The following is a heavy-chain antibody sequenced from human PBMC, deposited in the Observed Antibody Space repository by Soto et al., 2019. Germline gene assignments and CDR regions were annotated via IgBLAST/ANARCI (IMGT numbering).Heavy chain of an antibody. D-gene: IGHD6-6*01. CDR2: IGSNGVGT. CDR1: GFTLSGYA. CDR3: ARRARPDFYYMDV. V-gene: IGHV3-64*01. Sequence: EVQLAESGGGLAQPGGSLRLSCAASGFTLSGYAMDWVRQAPGKGLEYVSGIGSNGVGTYYANSVQGRFPNSRDNSKNTVYHQMGSLRPEDMAVYYCARRARPDFYYMDVWGKVTTVTVS. J-gene: IGHJ6*03.